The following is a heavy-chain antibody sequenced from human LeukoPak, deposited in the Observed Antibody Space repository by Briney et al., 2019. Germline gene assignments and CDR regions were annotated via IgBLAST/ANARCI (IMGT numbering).Heavy chain of an antibody. CDR3: AREVRYYGSGSYYPLFDY. D-gene: IGHD3-10*01. J-gene: IGHJ4*02. CDR1: GGSISSYY. Sequence: SETLSLTCTASGGSISSYYWSWIRQPPGKGLEWIGYIYYSGSTNYNPSLKSRVTISVDTSKNQFSLKLSSVTAADTAVYYCAREVRYYGSGSYYPLFDYWGQGTLVTVSS. V-gene: IGHV4-59*01. CDR2: IYYSGST.